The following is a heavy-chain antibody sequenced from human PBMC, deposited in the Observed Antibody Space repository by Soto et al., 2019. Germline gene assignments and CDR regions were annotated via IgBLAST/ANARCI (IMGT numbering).Heavy chain of an antibody. D-gene: IGHD3-9*01. CDR3: ARSYDILTGYYDY. Sequence: PSETLSLTCTVSGGSISSSSYYWGWIRQPPGKGLEWIGSIYYSGSTYYNPSLKSRVTISVDTSKNQFSLKLSSVTAAVTAVYYCARSYDILTGYYDYWGQGTLVTVSS. J-gene: IGHJ4*02. CDR2: IYYSGST. V-gene: IGHV4-39*01. CDR1: GGSISSSSYY.